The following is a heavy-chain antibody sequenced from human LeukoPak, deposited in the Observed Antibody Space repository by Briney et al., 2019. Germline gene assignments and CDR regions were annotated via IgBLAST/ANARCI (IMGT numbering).Heavy chain of an antibody. CDR2: ISGSGGST. J-gene: IGHJ3*02. D-gene: IGHD3-22*01. V-gene: IGHV3-23*01. Sequence: GGSLRLSCAASGFTFSSYAMSWVRQAPGKGLEWVSAISGSGGSTHDADSVKGRFTISRDNSKNTLYLQMNSLRAEDTAVYYCAKLYDSSGYPPDAFDIWGQGTMVTVSS. CDR3: AKLYDSSGYPPDAFDI. CDR1: GFTFSSYA.